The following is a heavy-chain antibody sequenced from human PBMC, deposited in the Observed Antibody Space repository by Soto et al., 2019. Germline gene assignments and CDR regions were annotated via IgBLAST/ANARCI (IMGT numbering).Heavy chain of an antibody. CDR3: ARGSWYYYYGMDV. Sequence: SETLSLTCAVCGGSFSGYYWSWIRQPPGKGLEWIGEINHSGSTNYNPSLKSLVTISVDTSKNQFSLKLSSVTAADTAVYYCARGSWYYYYGMDVWGQGTTVTVSS. V-gene: IGHV4-34*01. CDR1: GGSFSGYY. CDR2: INHSGST. J-gene: IGHJ6*02. D-gene: IGHD6-13*01.